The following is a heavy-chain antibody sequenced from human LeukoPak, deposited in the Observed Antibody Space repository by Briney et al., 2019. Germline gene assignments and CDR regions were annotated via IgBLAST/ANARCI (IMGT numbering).Heavy chain of an antibody. CDR2: INHSGST. J-gene: IGHJ6*03. CDR1: GGSFSGYY. Sequence: SETLSLTCAVYGGSFSGYYWSWIRQPPGKGLEWIGEINHSGSTNYNPSLKSRVTISVDTSKNQFSLKLSSVTAADTAVYYCARDLVATVFYYYYMDVWGKGTTVTVSS. D-gene: IGHD5-12*01. V-gene: IGHV4-34*01. CDR3: ARDLVATVFYYYYMDV.